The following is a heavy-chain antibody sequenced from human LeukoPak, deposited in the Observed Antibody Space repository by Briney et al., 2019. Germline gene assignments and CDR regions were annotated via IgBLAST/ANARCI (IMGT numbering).Heavy chain of an antibody. CDR3: ARGRPHGNDY. V-gene: IGHV3-74*01. J-gene: IGHJ4*02. CDR2: IASDGSST. CDR1: GFTFSNYW. D-gene: IGHD4-23*01. Sequence: GGSLRLSCAASGFTFSNYWIHWVRQAPGKGLVWVSRIASDGSSTTYADSVKGRFSISRDNAKNTLYLQMNSLRVEDTAVYYCARGRPHGNDYWGQGTLVTVSS.